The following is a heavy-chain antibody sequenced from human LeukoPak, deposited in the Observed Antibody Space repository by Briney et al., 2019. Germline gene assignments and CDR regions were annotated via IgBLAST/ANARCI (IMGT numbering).Heavy chain of an antibody. CDR3: ATGRQMGY. CDR1: GFTFSSFW. Sequence: GGSLRLSCAVSGFTFSSFWMSWVRQAPGKGLEWVANIKQDGSEKYYMDSVKGRFTISRDNAKNSLFLQMNSLRAEDTAVYYCATGRQMGYWGQGTLVTVSS. CDR2: IKQDGSEK. V-gene: IGHV3-7*03. D-gene: IGHD5-24*01. J-gene: IGHJ4*02.